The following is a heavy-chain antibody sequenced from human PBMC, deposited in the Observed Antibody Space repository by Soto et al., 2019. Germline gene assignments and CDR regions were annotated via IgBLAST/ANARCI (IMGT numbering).Heavy chain of an antibody. J-gene: IGHJ4*02. V-gene: IGHV1-3*01. CDR1: GYTFTSYA. CDR3: ARNLMDYDILTGYYIAYYFDY. D-gene: IGHD3-9*01. Sequence: QVQLVQSGAEVKKPGASVKVSCKASGYTFTSYAMHWVRQAPGQRLEWMGWINAGNGNTKYSQKFQGRVTITRDTSASTAYMELSSLRSEDTAVYYCARNLMDYDILTGYYIAYYFDYWGQGTLVTVSS. CDR2: INAGNGNT.